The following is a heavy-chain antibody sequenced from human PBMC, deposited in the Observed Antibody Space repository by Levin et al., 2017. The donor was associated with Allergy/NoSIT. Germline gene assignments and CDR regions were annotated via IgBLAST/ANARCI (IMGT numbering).Heavy chain of an antibody. D-gene: IGHD2-15*01. J-gene: IGHJ4*02. V-gene: IGHV3-7*01. CDR3: GCSRTLGY. CDR2: IKQDGSDK. Sequence: PGGSLRLSCEASGFTFSSYWMSWVRQAPGKGLEWVANIKQDGSDKYYVDSVKGRFTISRDNAKNSLYLQMNSLRAEDTAVYYCGCSRTLGYWGQGTLVTVSS. CDR1: GFTFSSYW.